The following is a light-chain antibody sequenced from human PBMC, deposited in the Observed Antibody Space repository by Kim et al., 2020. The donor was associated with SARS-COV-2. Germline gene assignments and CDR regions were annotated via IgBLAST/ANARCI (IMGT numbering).Light chain of an antibody. Sequence: EVLLTQSPGTLSLSPGERAILSCRAIQSVSSSYLAWYPHQPGQSPRLLIHGASSRATGVPDRFRGGGSGTDFTLSITRLEPEDFAVYYCQQYGRSQTAFGQGTRLEIK. CDR3: QQYGRSQTA. J-gene: IGKJ5*01. V-gene: IGKV3-20*01. CDR1: QSVSSSY. CDR2: GAS.